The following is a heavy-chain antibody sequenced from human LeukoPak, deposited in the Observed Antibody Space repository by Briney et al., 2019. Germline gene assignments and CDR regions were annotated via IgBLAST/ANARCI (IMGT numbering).Heavy chain of an antibody. J-gene: IGHJ4*02. CDR3: ASITMVRGVIQ. CDR1: GYSISSGYF. Sequence: PSETLSLTCAVSGYSISSGYFWGWIRQPPGKGLEWIGNIYDSGSTYYNPSLKSRVTISVDTSKNQFSLKLSSVTAADTAVYYCASITMVRGVIQWGQGTLVTVSS. V-gene: IGHV4-38-2*01. CDR2: IYDSGST. D-gene: IGHD3-10*01.